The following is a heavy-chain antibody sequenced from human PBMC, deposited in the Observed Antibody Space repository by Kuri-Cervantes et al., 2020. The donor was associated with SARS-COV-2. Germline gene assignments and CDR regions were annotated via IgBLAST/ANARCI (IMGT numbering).Heavy chain of an antibody. CDR3: ARHVAGLGLTSSVPS. D-gene: IGHD3-16*01. CDR1: GGSISSNINF. Sequence: SETLSLTCTVSGGSISSNINFWGWIRQPPGKGLEWIGSIYYTGSTYYNPSLKSRVTISVDTSKNQFSLRLRSLTAADTAVYYCARHVAGLGLTSSVPSWGRGTLVTVSS. CDR2: IYYTGST. V-gene: IGHV4-39*07. J-gene: IGHJ5*02.